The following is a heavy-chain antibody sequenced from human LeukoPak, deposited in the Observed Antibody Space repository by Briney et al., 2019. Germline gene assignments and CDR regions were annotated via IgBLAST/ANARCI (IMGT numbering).Heavy chain of an antibody. V-gene: IGHV1-2*06. Sequence: GASVKVSCKPSGYTFTGYYMHWVRPAPGQGLEWMGRINPNSGGTNHAQKSQGRVTMTRDTSISTAYMELSRLRSDDTAVYYCARDPPLAAAGTKHFQHWGQGTLVTVSS. CDR2: INPNSGGT. CDR1: GYTFTGYY. J-gene: IGHJ1*01. CDR3: ARDPPLAAAGTKHFQH. D-gene: IGHD6-13*01.